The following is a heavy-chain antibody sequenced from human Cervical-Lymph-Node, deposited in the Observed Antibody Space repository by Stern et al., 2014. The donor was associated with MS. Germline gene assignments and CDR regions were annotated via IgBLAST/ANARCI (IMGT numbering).Heavy chain of an antibody. V-gene: IGHV3-33*01. CDR3: ASAYSSSHYYFDY. CDR2: IWYDGINP. CDR1: GFSFSRYA. J-gene: IGHJ4*02. Sequence: QVQLVESGGGVVQPGRSLRLSCAASGFSFSRYAMHWVRQAPGKGLEWVALIWYDGINPYYADSMTARYTIARDNFKNTLYLQMNSLRAEDTAVYYCASAYSSSHYYFDYWGQGTLVTVSS. D-gene: IGHD6-13*01.